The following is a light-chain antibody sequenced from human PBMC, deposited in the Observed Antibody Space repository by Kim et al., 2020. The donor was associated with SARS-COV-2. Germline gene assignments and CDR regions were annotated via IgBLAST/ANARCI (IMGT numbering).Light chain of an antibody. J-gene: IGLJ3*02. V-gene: IGLV4-69*01. CDR1: SGHSNYA. CDR3: QTWVTGSRV. Sequence: ASVKLTCTLSSGHSNYAIAWHQQQPAKGPRYLMKLNSDGSHSKGDGIPDRFSGSSSGAERYLTISSLQSEDEADYYCQTWVTGSRVFGGGTQLTVL. CDR2: LNSDGSH.